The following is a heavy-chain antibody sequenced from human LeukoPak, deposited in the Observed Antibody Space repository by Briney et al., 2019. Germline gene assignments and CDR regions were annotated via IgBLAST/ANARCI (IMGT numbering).Heavy chain of an antibody. V-gene: IGHV1-8*01. CDR2: MNPNSGNT. CDR1: GYTFTSYD. CDR3: AILGKVGAKTLFDY. D-gene: IGHD1-26*01. Sequence: ASVKVSCKASGYTFTSYDINWVRQATGQGLEWMGWMNPNSGNTGYAQKFQGRVTMTRNTSISTAYMELSSLRSEDTAVYYCAILGKVGAKTLFDYWGQGTLVTVSS. J-gene: IGHJ4*02.